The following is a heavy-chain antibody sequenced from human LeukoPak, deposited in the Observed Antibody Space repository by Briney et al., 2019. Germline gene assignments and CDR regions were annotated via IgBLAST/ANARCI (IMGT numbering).Heavy chain of an antibody. V-gene: IGHV4-4*09. Sequence: NPSGTLSLTCTVSGGSISSYYWSWIRQPPGKGLEWIGYIYTSGSTNYNPSLKSRVTISVDTSKNQFSLKLSSVTAADTAVYYCARRNRNSSWLGGQFYYYYYMDVWGKGTTVTVSS. D-gene: IGHD6-13*01. CDR2: IYTSGST. J-gene: IGHJ6*03. CDR3: ARRNRNSSWLGGQFYYYYYMDV. CDR1: GGSISSYY.